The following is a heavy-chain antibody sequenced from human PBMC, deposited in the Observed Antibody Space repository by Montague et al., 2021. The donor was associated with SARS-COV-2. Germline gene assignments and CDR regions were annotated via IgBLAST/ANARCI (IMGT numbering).Heavy chain of an antibody. CDR2: FYYSGST. J-gene: IGHJ6*02. CDR1: GGSISSYY. V-gene: IGHV4-59*01. CDR3: ARGTYSGVDSGDYSYYYSMDV. D-gene: IGHD1-26*01. Sequence: SETLSLTCTVSGGSISSYYWSWIRQPPGKGLEWIGYFYYSGSTNYNPSFKSRLSISGDTSKNQFSLEVTSVTAADTAVYYCARGTYSGVDSGDYSYYYSMDVWGQGTTVTVSS.